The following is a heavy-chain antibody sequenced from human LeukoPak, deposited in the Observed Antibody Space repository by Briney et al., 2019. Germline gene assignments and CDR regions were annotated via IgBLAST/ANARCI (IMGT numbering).Heavy chain of an antibody. CDR1: GFTFSSYS. Sequence: GGSLRLSCAASGFTFSSYSMNWVRQAPGKGLEWVSSISSSSSYIYYADPVKGRFTISRDNAKNSLYLQMNSLRAEDTAVYYCARVTAGGSYFGSAFDIWGQGTMVTVSS. CDR3: ARVTAGGSYFGSAFDI. CDR2: ISSSSSYI. D-gene: IGHD1-26*01. J-gene: IGHJ3*02. V-gene: IGHV3-21*01.